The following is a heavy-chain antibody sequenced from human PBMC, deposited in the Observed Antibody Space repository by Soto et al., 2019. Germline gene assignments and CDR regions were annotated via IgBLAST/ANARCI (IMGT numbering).Heavy chain of an antibody. CDR3: GRGGRIVVVPAAKGPPWGAVVIAAAIDVFDI. V-gene: IGHV4-34*01. J-gene: IGHJ3*02. CDR1: GGSFSGYY. Sequence: NPSETLSLTCAVYGGSFSGYYWSWIRQPPGKGLEWIGEINHSGSTNYNPSLKSRVTISVDTSKNQFSLKLSSVTAADTAVYYCGRGGRIVVVPAAKGPPWGAVVIAAAIDVFDIWGQGTMVTVSS. D-gene: IGHD2-2*01. CDR2: INHSGST.